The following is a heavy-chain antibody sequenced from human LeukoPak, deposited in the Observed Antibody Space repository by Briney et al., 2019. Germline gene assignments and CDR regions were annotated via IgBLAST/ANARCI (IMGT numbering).Heavy chain of an antibody. CDR1: GFTFSSYG. D-gene: IGHD3-10*01. CDR3: AKGILWFGELPGGY. V-gene: IGHV3-23*01. Sequence: GGSLRLSCAASGFTFSSYGMSWVRQAPGKGLEWVSAISGSGGSTYYADSVKGRFTISRDNSKNTLYLQMNSLRAEDTAVYYCAKGILWFGELPGGYWGLGTLVTVSS. CDR2: ISGSGGST. J-gene: IGHJ4*02.